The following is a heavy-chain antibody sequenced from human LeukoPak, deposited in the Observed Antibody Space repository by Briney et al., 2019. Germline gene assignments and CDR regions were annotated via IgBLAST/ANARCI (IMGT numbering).Heavy chain of an antibody. CDR1: GFTFSDSW. CDR2: IEGEADGGTT. V-gene: IGHV3-15*04. Sequence: GWSLRLSCASSGFTFSDSWMNWVRQAPGKGLEWVGRIEGEADGGTTDYAAPVKGRFIISRDDLKNTLYLQMNSLKTEDTCVYYCAKEDYTTRVFDYWGQGTLVTVSS. CDR3: AKEDYTTRVFDY. D-gene: IGHD4-11*01. J-gene: IGHJ4*02.